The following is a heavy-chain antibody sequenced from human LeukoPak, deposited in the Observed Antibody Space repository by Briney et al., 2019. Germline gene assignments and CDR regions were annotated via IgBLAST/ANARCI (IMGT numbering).Heavy chain of an antibody. V-gene: IGHV4-39*01. J-gene: IGHJ1*01. CDR1: GGSISSSSYY. CDR3: ASPPPSDIVVVPAAIGEYFQH. D-gene: IGHD2-2*01. CDR2: IYYSGST. Sequence: PSETLSLTCTVSGGSISSSSYYWGWIRQPPGKGLEWIGSIYYSGSTYYNPSLKSRVTISVDTSKNQFSLKLSSVTAADTAVYYCASPPPSDIVVVPAAIGEYFQHWGQGTLVTVSS.